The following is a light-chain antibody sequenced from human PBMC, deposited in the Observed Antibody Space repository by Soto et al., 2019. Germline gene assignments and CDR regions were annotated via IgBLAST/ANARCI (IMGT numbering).Light chain of an antibody. CDR3: QQYNSYPRT. CDR1: QGISSW. CDR2: DAS. J-gene: IGKJ1*01. Sequence: DIQMTQSPSSVSASVGDRVTITCRASQGISSWLAWYQQKPGKAPKLLIYDASTRATGIQARFSGSGSGTDFTLTISSLQSEDFATYYCQQYNSYPRTVGQGTKVDI. V-gene: IGKV1D-16*01.